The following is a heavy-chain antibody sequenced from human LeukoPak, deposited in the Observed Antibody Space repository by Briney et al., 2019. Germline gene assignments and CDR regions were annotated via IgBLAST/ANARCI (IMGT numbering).Heavy chain of an antibody. V-gene: IGHV3-30-3*01. CDR1: GFTFSSYA. J-gene: IGHJ3*02. Sequence: GGSLRLSCAASGFTFSSYATHWVRQAPGKGLEWVAVISYDGSNKYYADSVKGRFTISRDNSKNTLYLQMNSLRAEDTAVYYCARYMIVVAHDAFDIWGQGTMVTVSS. CDR2: ISYDGSNK. CDR3: ARYMIVVAHDAFDI. D-gene: IGHD3-22*01.